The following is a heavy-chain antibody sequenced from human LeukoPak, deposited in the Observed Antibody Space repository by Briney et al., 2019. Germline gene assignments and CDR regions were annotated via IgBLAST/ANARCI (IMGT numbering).Heavy chain of an antibody. CDR2: INPNSGGT. CDR3: ARDKSQQWLRSLILDY. V-gene: IGHV1-2*02. D-gene: IGHD6-19*01. CDR1: GYTFTGYY. J-gene: IGHJ4*02. Sequence: ASVKVSCKASGYTFTGYYMHWVRQAPGQGLEWMGWINPNSGGTNYAQKFQGRVTMTRDTSISTAYMELSRLRSDDTAVYYCARDKSQQWLRSLILDYWGQGTLVTVSS.